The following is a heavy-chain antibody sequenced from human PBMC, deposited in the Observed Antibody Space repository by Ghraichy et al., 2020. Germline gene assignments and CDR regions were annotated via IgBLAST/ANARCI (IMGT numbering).Heavy chain of an antibody. CDR3: ARGWVDCGDGGCSLNFFDP. V-gene: IGHV4-34*01. D-gene: IGHD2-15*01. Sequence: SETLSLTCGVSGGSFRDHSWSWVRQPPGKGLEWIGGIDHTGKTNYNPSLKSRATISVDTSKNHFSLKMTSVTAADTAVYYCARGWVDCGDGGCSLNFFDPWGQGTLVIVSS. CDR2: IDHTGKT. CDR1: GGSFRDHS. J-gene: IGHJ5*02.